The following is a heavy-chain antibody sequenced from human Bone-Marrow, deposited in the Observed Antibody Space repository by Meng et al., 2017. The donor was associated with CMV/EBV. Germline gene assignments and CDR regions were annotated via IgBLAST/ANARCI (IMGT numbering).Heavy chain of an antibody. Sequence: GECLKISCAASGFTFSSYAMHWVRQAPGKGLEWVAVISYDGSNKYYADSVKCRFTISRDNSKNTLYLQMNSLRAEDTAVYYCARAGYCSSTSCYSHFDYWGQGTLVTVSS. J-gene: IGHJ4*02. CDR3: ARAGYCSSTSCYSHFDY. CDR1: GFTFSSYA. CDR2: ISYDGSNK. D-gene: IGHD2-2*01. V-gene: IGHV3-30*04.